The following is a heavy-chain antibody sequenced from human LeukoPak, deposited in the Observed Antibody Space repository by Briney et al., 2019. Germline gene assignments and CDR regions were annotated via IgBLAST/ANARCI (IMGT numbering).Heavy chain of an antibody. D-gene: IGHD3-22*01. Sequence: PSETLSLTCIVSGGSISNYYRSWIRQPPGKGLEWIAYINYSGNNNYNPSLKSRVTISIDTSKNHFSLRLSSVTAADTAVYYCARRGYYDSGGYYGYWGQGTLVTVSS. J-gene: IGHJ4*02. CDR1: GGSISNYY. CDR3: ARRGYYDSGGYYGY. CDR2: INYSGNN. V-gene: IGHV4-59*08.